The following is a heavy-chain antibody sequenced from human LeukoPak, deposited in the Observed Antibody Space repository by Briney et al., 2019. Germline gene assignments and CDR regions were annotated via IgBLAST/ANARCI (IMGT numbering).Heavy chain of an antibody. CDR1: GFTFSSYA. D-gene: IGHD6-13*01. CDR3: ARDLGSSWYTPFDY. Sequence: PGGSLRLSCAASGFTFSSYAMSWVRQAPGKGLEWVSSISSSSSYIYYADSVKGRFTISRDNAKNSVYLQMNSLRAEDTAVYYCARDLGSSWYTPFDYWGQGTLVTVSS. V-gene: IGHV3-21*01. CDR2: ISSSSSYI. J-gene: IGHJ4*02.